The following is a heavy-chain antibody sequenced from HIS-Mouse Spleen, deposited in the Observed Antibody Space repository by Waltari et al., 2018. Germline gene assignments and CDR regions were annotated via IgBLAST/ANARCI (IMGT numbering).Heavy chain of an antibody. J-gene: IGHJ3*02. D-gene: IGHD5-12*01. CDR2: ILYDGSYK. V-gene: IGHV3-33*06. Sequence: QVQLVESGGGVVQPGRSLRLSCAASGFTFSSYGMHWVRKAPGKGLGWVAVILYDGSYKYHADSGKGRFTISRYNSKNTLYLQMNSLRAEDTAVYYCAKDLARKDSGYDAFDIWGQGTMVTVSS. CDR3: AKDLARKDSGYDAFDI. CDR1: GFTFSSYG.